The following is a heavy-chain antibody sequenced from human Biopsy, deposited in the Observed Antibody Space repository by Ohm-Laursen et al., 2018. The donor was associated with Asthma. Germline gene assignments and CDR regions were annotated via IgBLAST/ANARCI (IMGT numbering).Heavy chain of an antibody. CDR3: ARGLVAPGGALASSI. D-gene: IGHD5-12*01. CDR1: GGTFSSDA. J-gene: IGHJ3*02. V-gene: IGHV1-69*13. Sequence: GASVKVSCKASGGTFSSDAISWVRQAPGQGLEWMGGIMPIFGTPNYAQKFQHRLTITADDSTTTVYMELSSLKSDDTAVYYCARGLVAPGGALASSIWGQGTMVTVSS. CDR2: IMPIFGTP.